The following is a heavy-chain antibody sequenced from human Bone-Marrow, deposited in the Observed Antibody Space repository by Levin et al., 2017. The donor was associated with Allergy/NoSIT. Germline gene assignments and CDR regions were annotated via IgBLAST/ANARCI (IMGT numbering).Heavy chain of an antibody. J-gene: IGHJ4*02. CDR2: IWYDGSNK. D-gene: IGHD3-10*01. Sequence: PGGSLRLSCAASGFTFSSYGMHWVRQAPGKGLEWVAVIWYDGSNKYYADSVKGRFTISRDNSKNTLYLQMNSLRAEDTAVYYCARSGGRFREDQNDYWGQGTLVTVSS. CDR1: GFTFSSYG. V-gene: IGHV3-33*01. CDR3: ARSGGRFREDQNDY.